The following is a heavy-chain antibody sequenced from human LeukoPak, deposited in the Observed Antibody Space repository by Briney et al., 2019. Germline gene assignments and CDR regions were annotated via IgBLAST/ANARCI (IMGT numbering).Heavy chain of an antibody. CDR3: ARAPPSVVVTAIGAFDY. D-gene: IGHD2-21*02. J-gene: IGHJ4*02. Sequence: SETLSLTCAVYGGSFSGYYWSWIRQPPGKGLEWIGEINHSGSTNYNPSLKSRVTISVDTSKNQFSLKLESVTAADTALYYCARAPPSVVVTAIGAFDYWGQGTLVTVSS. CDR2: INHSGST. V-gene: IGHV4-34*01. CDR1: GGSFSGYY.